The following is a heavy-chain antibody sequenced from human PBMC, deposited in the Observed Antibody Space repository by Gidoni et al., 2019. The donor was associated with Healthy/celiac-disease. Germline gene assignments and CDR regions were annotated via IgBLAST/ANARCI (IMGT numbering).Heavy chain of an antibody. V-gene: IGHV2-26*01. CDR3: ARIPDWSGYYPGFDP. Sequence: QVTLKESGPVLVKPTETLTLTCTVSGFSLSNARMGVSWIRQPPGKALDWLAHIFSNDEKSYSTSLKSRLTISKDTSKSQVVLTMTNMYPVDTATYYCARIPDWSGYYPGFDPWGQGTLVTVSS. CDR1: GFSLSNARMG. CDR2: IFSNDEK. D-gene: IGHD3-3*01. J-gene: IGHJ5*02.